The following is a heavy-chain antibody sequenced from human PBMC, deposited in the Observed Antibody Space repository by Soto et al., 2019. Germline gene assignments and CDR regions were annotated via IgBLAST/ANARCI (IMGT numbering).Heavy chain of an antibody. CDR1: GGTVPSSHW. D-gene: IGHD2-21*02. J-gene: IGHJ5*02. CDR2: VYHTGDT. CDR3: AREIVTAGGNNYFDP. Sequence: SETLSLTCGVSGGTVPSSHWWSWVRQSPGRGLEWIGNVYHTGDTNFNPSLQSRVTFSVDKSNNQFSLRLTSVTAADTAVYFCAREIVTAGGNNYFDPWGPGTLVTVS. V-gene: IGHV4-4*02.